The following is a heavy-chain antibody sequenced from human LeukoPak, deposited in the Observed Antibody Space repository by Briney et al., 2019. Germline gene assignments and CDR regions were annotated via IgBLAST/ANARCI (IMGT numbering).Heavy chain of an antibody. CDR2: INPNSGGT. D-gene: IGHD1-26*01. J-gene: IGHJ4*02. CDR1: GYTFTGYY. Sequence: ASVKVSCKASGYTFTGYYMHWVRQAPGQGLEWMGWINPNSGGTNYAQKFQGRVTMTRDTSISTAYMELSRLRSDDTAVYYCARDNKRSGSYYFDYWGQGTLVTVSS. V-gene: IGHV1-2*02. CDR3: ARDNKRSGSYYFDY.